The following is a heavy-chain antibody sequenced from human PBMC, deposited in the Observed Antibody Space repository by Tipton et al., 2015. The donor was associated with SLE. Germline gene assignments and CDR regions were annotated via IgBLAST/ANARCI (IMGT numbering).Heavy chain of an antibody. D-gene: IGHD1-26*01. J-gene: IGHJ6*02. Sequence: QSGAEVKKPGASVKVSCKASGYTFTSYYMHWVRQAPGQRLEWMGIINPSGGGTSYAQKFQGRVTMTRDTSTSTVYMELSSLRSEDTAVYYCAREVGSYIHYYGMDVWGQGTTVTVSS. CDR3: AREVGSYIHYYGMDV. CDR1: GYTFTSYY. V-gene: IGHV1-46*01. CDR2: INPSGGGT.